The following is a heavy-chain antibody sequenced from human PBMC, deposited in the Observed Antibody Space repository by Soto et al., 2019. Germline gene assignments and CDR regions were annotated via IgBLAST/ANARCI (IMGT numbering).Heavy chain of an antibody. CDR1: GGSISSSNW. Sequence: SETLSLTCAVSGGSISSSNWWSWVRQPPGKGLEWIGEIYHGGSTEYNPSLKSRVTISVDKSKNQFSLKLTSVTAADTAVYYCAKVTRPGGSQYSGSYMRLYYYYGMDVWGQGTTVTVSS. CDR2: IYHGGST. J-gene: IGHJ6*02. V-gene: IGHV4-4*02. CDR3: AKVTRPGGSQYSGSYMRLYYYYGMDV. D-gene: IGHD1-26*01.